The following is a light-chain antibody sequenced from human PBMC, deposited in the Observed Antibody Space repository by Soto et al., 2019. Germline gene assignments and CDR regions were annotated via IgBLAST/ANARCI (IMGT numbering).Light chain of an antibody. CDR3: RLRSAGPALS. J-gene: IGKJ4*01. V-gene: IGKV3-11*01. Sequence: EIVLPQSPDTLSSSPGEIATLSCRASQSVDNYLAWYQQRPGQPPMLLIYDASNRSAGIPARYSGSGSGTDFALPISTLEHEDFAVYYCRLRSAGPALSFGVGTKGVIK. CDR2: DAS. CDR1: QSVDNY.